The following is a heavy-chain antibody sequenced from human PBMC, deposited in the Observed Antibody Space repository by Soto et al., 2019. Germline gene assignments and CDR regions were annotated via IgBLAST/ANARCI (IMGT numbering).Heavy chain of an antibody. CDR3: AKSPLGAMAPFDY. J-gene: IGHJ4*02. CDR2: ISGSGCHI. CDR1: GFSFSSHS. V-gene: IGHV3-23*01. D-gene: IGHD5-18*01. Sequence: EVQLMESGGALVQPGGSLRLSGVASGFSFSSHSVTWVRQAPGKGPEWVSTISGSGCHIYYVVSVKGRFTISRDNSKNTLYLQMNSLGAEDTALYYCAKSPLGAMAPFDYGGQGTLVTVSS.